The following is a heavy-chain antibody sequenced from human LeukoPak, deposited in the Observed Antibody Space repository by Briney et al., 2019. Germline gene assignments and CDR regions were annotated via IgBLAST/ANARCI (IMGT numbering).Heavy chain of an antibody. J-gene: IGHJ3*02. CDR2: ISGSGGST. CDR1: GFTFSSYG. D-gene: IGHD3-10*01. CDR3: AKFMVRGVIIRSGAFDI. Sequence: EGSLRLSCAASGFTFSSYGMHWVRQAPGKGLEWVSAISGSGGSTYYADSVKGRFTISRDNSKNTLYLQMNSLRAEDTAVYYCAKFMVRGVIIRSGAFDIWGQGTMVTVSS. V-gene: IGHV3-23*01.